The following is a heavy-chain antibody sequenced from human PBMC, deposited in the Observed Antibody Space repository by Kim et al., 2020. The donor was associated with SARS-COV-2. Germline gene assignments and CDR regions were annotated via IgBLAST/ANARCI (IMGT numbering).Heavy chain of an antibody. D-gene: IGHD3-10*01. Sequence: TNYAQKFQGRVTMTRDTSISTAYMELSRLRSDDTAVYYCARGFPGGYFDYWGQGTLVTVSS. CDR2: T. CDR3: ARGFPGGYFDY. V-gene: IGHV1-2*02. J-gene: IGHJ4*02.